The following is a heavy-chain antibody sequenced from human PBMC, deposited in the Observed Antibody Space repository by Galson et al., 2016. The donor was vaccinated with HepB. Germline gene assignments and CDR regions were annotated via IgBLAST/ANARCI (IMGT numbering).Heavy chain of an antibody. Sequence: SVKVSCKASGYTFTGYFIHWVRQAPGQGLEWMGWINPSTGGTNYAQKFQGGVTMTRDTSITTAYLEVSRLRSDDTAVYYCGRALYSTASGHDWGQGTLVTVSP. D-gene: IGHD6-6*01. J-gene: IGHJ4*02. CDR3: GRALYSTASGHD. CDR1: GYTFTGYF. CDR2: INPSTGGT. V-gene: IGHV1-2*02.